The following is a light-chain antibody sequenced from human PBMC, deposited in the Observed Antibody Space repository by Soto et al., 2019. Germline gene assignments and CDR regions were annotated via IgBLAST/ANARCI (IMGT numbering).Light chain of an antibody. CDR3: AAWDDSLNGLV. J-gene: IGLJ2*01. CDR2: SNN. V-gene: IGLV1-44*01. Sequence: QSVLTQPPSASGTPGQRVTISCSGSSSNIGSNTVNRYQQLPGTAPKLLIYSNNQRPSGVPDRFSGSKSGTSASLAISGLQSEDEADYYCAAWDDSLNGLVFGGGTKVTVL. CDR1: SSNIGSNT.